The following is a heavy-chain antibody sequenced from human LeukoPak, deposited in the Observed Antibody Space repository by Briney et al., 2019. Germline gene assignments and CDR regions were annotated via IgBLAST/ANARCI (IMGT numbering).Heavy chain of an antibody. J-gene: IGHJ5*02. CDR1: GYTFTGYH. Sequence: ASEKVSCKASGYTFTGYHIHWVRQAPGQGLEWMGWINANNGGTYYAQNFQGRVTMTRDTSISTAYMEVSRLRSDDTAIYYCARHVAASVWFDPWGQGTLVTVSS. D-gene: IGHD2-21*01. CDR3: ARHVAASVWFDP. V-gene: IGHV1-2*02. CDR2: INANNGGT.